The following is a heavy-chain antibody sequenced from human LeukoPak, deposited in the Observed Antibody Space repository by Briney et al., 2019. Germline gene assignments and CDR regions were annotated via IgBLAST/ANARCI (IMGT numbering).Heavy chain of an antibody. V-gene: IGHV4-59*01. CDR3: ARRAAATPDFDY. CDR1: GGSISSYY. J-gene: IGHJ4*02. Sequence: KPSETLSLTCTVSGGSISSYYWSWIRQPPGKGLEWIGYIYYSGSTNYNPSLKSRVTISVDTSKNQFSLKLSSVTAADTAVYYCARRAAATPDFDYWGQGTLVTVSS. CDR2: IYYSGST. D-gene: IGHD2-15*01.